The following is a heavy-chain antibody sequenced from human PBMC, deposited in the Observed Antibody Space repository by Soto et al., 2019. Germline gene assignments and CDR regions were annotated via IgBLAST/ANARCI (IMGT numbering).Heavy chain of an antibody. V-gene: IGHV4-59*01. CDR1: GGSISSYY. CDR2: IYYSGST. D-gene: IGHD6-19*01. J-gene: IGHJ5*02. CDR3: ARAVSSGWHNWFDP. Sequence: QVQLQESGPGRVKPSETLSLTCTVSGGSISSYYWSWIRQPPGKGLEWIGYIYYSGSTNYNPSLKRRVTISVDTSKNQFSLKQSSVTAADTAVYCWARAVSSGWHNWFDPWGQGTLVTVSS.